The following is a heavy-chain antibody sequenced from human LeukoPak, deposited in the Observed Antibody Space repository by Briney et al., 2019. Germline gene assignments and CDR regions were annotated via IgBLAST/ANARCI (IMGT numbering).Heavy chain of an antibody. CDR2: VSSGGSVM. CDR1: GFTFSAYS. D-gene: IGHD1-26*01. Sequence: GGSLRLSCTASGFTFSAYSMQWVRQAPGKGLEYICYVSSGGSVMYYADSVKGRFTISRDNAKKSVYLQMNSLRDEDTAIYYCVRAPDGGYDYWGQGALVTVSS. J-gene: IGHJ4*02. CDR3: VRAPDGGYDY. V-gene: IGHV3-48*02.